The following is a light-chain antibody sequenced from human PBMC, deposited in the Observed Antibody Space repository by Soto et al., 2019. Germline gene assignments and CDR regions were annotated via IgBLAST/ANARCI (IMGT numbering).Light chain of an antibody. CDR2: GAS. V-gene: IGKV3-15*01. Sequence: LMTQSPDSLSVSPGETATLSCRASQSLNTDLAWCQQKPGQGPRLLLYGASTRATGISTRFSGGGSGTEITLTISGLQSEDSAVYYCQQYKSWPPITFGQGTRLEI. CDR3: QQYKSWPPIT. J-gene: IGKJ5*01. CDR1: QSLNTD.